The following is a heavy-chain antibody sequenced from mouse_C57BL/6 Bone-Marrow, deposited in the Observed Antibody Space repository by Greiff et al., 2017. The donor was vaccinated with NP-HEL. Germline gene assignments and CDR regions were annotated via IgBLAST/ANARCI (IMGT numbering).Heavy chain of an antibody. CDR2: IRTKANGYTI. Sequence: EVKLEESGGGLVQPGGSLSLSCAASGFTFTDYYMSWVRQPPGKALEWLGFIRTKANGYTIDYSASVKGRFTISRDNSQSIIYLQMSALRAEDSAAYYCARHDYGSSYYFDYWGQGTTLTVSS. J-gene: IGHJ2*01. D-gene: IGHD1-1*01. CDR3: ARHDYGSSYYFDY. V-gene: IGHV7-3*01. CDR1: GFTFTDYY.